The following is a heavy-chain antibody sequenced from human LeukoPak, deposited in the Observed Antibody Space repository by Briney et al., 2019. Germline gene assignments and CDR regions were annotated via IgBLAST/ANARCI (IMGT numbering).Heavy chain of an antibody. CDR1: GGSFSGYY. V-gene: IGHV4-34*01. CDR3: ARDAGHQLSRRNYYAMDV. Sequence: PSETLSLTCAVYGGSFSGYYWSWIRQPPGKGLEWIGEINHSGSTYYNPFLKSRVTISVDTSKNQFSLKLSSVTAADTAVYYCARDAGHQLSRRNYYAMDVWGQGTTVTVSS. CDR2: INHSGST. J-gene: IGHJ6*02. D-gene: IGHD1-1*01.